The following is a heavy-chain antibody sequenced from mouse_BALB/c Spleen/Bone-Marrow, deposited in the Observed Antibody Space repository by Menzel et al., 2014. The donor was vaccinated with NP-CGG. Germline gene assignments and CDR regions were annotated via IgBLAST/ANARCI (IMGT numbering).Heavy chain of an antibody. Sequence: EVQLQQSGAELVKPGASVKLSCTASGFNIKDTYMHWVKQRPEQGLEWIGRIDPANGNTKYDPKFQGKATITADTSSNTSYLQLSSLTSEDTAVYYCARWEYYAMDYWGQGTSVTVSS. CDR2: IDPANGNT. D-gene: IGHD4-1*01. V-gene: IGHV14-3*02. CDR1: GFNIKDTY. CDR3: ARWEYYAMDY. J-gene: IGHJ4*01.